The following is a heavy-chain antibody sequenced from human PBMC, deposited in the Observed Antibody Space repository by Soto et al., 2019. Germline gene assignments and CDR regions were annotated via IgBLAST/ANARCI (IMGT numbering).Heavy chain of an antibody. CDR3: ARGDRLLTIYDS. Sequence: ASVQVSFTASGYTFTSYYMHWVRQAPGQGLEWMGIINPSGGSTSYAQKFQGRVTMTRDTSTSTVSLRLTSVTTADTAVYFCARGDRLLTIYDSWGQGIQVTVSS. V-gene: IGHV1-46*01. CDR1: GYTFTSYY. CDR2: INPSGGST. D-gene: IGHD3-16*01. J-gene: IGHJ4*02.